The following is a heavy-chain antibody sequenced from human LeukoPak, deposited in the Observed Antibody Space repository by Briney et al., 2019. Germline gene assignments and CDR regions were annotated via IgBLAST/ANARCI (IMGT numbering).Heavy chain of an antibody. Sequence: SETLSLTCAVYGGSFSGYYWSWIRQPPGKGLEWIGEINHSGSTNYNPSLKGRVTISVDTSKNQFSLKLSSVTAADTAVYYCARLRRIAEAARNFDYWGQGTLVTVSS. CDR2: INHSGST. CDR1: GGSFSGYY. CDR3: ARLRRIAEAARNFDY. V-gene: IGHV4-34*01. J-gene: IGHJ4*02. D-gene: IGHD6-13*01.